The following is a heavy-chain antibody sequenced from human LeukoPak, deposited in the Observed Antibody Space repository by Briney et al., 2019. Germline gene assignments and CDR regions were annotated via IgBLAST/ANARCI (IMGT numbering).Heavy chain of an antibody. Sequence: GGSLRLSCAASGFTFSSYAMSWVRQAPGKGLEWVSAISGSGGSTYYADSVKGRFTISRDNSKNTLYLQMNSLRAEDTAVYYCVKLYCSSTSCYEPADYWGQGTLVTVSS. CDR3: VKLYCSSTSCYEPADY. CDR1: GFTFSSYA. CDR2: ISGSGGST. D-gene: IGHD2-2*01. V-gene: IGHV3-23*01. J-gene: IGHJ4*02.